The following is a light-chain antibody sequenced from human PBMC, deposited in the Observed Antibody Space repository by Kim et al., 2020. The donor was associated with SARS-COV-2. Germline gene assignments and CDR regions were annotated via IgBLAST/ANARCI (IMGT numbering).Light chain of an antibody. V-gene: IGKV3-15*01. Sequence: EIVMTQSPATLSVSPGDTATLSCRASQSIDSNLAWYQQKPGQAPRLLIFGASSKATSTPGRFSGSGSGTEFTLTISGLQSEDFADYYCQQYNNWHRTFGQGTKVDIK. CDR1: QSIDSN. CDR3: QQYNNWHRT. CDR2: GAS. J-gene: IGKJ1*01.